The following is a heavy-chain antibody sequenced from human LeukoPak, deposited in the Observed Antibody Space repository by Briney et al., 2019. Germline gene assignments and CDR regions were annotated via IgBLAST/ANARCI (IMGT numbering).Heavy chain of an antibody. J-gene: IGHJ6*03. CDR1: GGTFSSYT. CDR2: IIPILGIA. Sequence: GASVKVSCKASGGTFSSYTISWVRQAPGQGLEWMGRIIPILGIANYAQKFQGRVTITADKSTSTAYMELSSLRSEDTAVYYCARGGGTAMDSWGYYYYMDVWGKGTTVTVSS. D-gene: IGHD5-18*01. CDR3: ARGGGTAMDSWGYYYYMDV. V-gene: IGHV1-69*02.